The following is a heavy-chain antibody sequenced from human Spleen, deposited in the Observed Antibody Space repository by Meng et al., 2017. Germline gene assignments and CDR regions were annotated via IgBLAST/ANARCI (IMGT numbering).Heavy chain of an antibody. V-gene: IGHV4-4*07. D-gene: IGHD2-21*01. CDR3: VRNEGYSFGA. Sequence: QGQLQESGPGLVKPSETLSLSCTFSGGSISSYFWTWIRQSADKGLEWIGRIYSSGTTKYNPSLESRVTISLDKSKNQFSLNVNSVTAADTAVYYCVRNEGYSFGAWGQGTLVTVSS. J-gene: IGHJ5*02. CDR2: IYSSGTT. CDR1: GGSISSYF.